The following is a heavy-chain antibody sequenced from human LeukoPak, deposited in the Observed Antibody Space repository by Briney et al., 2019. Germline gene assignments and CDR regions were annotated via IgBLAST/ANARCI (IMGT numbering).Heavy chain of an antibody. D-gene: IGHD6-13*01. CDR3: AKDAVPRIAAAGTYSS. Sequence: GGSLRLSCAASGFIFSNYGFHWVRQAPGKGLEWVAVIRYDGNLQYHADSVKGRFTVSKDNFKDTLYLHMNGLRPEDSAVYYCAKDAVPRIAAAGTYSSGGQGTLVTVSS. CDR2: IRYDGNLQ. J-gene: IGHJ4*02. CDR1: GFIFSNYG. V-gene: IGHV3-30*02.